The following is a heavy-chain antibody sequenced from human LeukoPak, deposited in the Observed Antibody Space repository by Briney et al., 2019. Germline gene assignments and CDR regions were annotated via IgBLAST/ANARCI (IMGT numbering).Heavy chain of an antibody. CDR2: ISGSDLST. V-gene: IGHV3-23*01. D-gene: IGHD4-17*01. CDR1: GFTFGNYG. CDR3: AKGNDYGDYYFDY. J-gene: IGHJ4*02. Sequence: GGSLRLSCVASGFTFGNYGMTWFRQAPGKGLEWVSSISGSDLSTYYEDSVKGRFTISRDNSKNTLYLQMNSLRAEDTAVYYCAKGNDYGDYYFDYWGQGTLVTVSS.